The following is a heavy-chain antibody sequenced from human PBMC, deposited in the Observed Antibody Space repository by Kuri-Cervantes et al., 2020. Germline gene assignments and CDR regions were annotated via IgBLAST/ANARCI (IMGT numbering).Heavy chain of an antibody. V-gene: IGHV5-51*01. Sequence: GGSLRLSCKGSGYTFTSYWIRWVRQMPGKGLEWMGNIYPGNSDTRYSPSFQGQVTISADKSTNTVYLQWSSLKASDTAMYYCTRESMDVWGQGTTVTVSS. J-gene: IGHJ6*02. CDR2: IYPGNSDT. CDR1: GYTFTSYW. CDR3: TRESMDV.